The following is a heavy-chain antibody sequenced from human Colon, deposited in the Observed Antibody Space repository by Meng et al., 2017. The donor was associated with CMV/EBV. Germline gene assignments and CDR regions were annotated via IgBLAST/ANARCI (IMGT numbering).Heavy chain of an antibody. D-gene: IGHD3-3*01. Sequence: GESLKISCAASGFTFSTYGMHWLRQAPGKGLESVAFVWADGSNKHYRDTVKGRFFVSRDNAKNSLYLQMNSLRAEDTAVYYCARGGHNYDFWSGYSNWFDPWGQGTLVTVSS. J-gene: IGHJ5*02. V-gene: IGHV3-33*01. CDR3: ARGGHNYDFWSGYSNWFDP. CDR2: VWADGSNK. CDR1: GFTFSTYG.